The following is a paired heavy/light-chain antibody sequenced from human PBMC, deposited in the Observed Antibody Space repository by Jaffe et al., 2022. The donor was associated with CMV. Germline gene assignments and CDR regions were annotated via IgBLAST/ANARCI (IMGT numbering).Light chain of an antibody. CDR2: DNN. J-gene: IGLJ1*01. CDR3: QSYDRVLTVYV. CDR1: SSNIGAGYH. V-gene: IGLV1-40*01. Sequence: QSVLTQPPSVSGAPGQRVTISCTGSSSNIGAGYHVNWYQQVPGTAPKLLIYDNNNRPSGVPDRFSGSQSGTSASLAITGLQAEDEADYYCQSYDRVLTVYVFGTATKVTVL.
Heavy chain of an antibody. CDR2: ISKSDGT. J-gene: IGHJ4*02. CDR3: VRGGVFGCWGGPCYRFDY. CDR1: GGSIGPYY. D-gene: IGHD2-21*02. Sequence: QVQLQESGPGLVNPSETLSLTCNIYGGSIGPYYWSWIRQPPGEGLEWIGYISKSDGTHYIPSLRGRVTIEVDRSENQFSLTLNSVTAADTAVYYCVRGGVFGCWGGPCYRFDYWGRGALVIVSS. V-gene: IGHV4-59*01.